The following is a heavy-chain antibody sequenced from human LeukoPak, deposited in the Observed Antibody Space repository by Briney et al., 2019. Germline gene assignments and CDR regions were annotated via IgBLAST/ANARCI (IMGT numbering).Heavy chain of an antibody. D-gene: IGHD3-22*01. CDR2: MNPNSGNT. V-gene: IGHV1-8*01. Sequence: PSVNVSCRASVYAFTSYDINWVRQATGQGVEWMGWMNPNSGNTGYAQKFQGRVTMTRNTSISTAYMELSSLRSEDSAVYYCARATFSYDSSGYFIDYWGQGTLVTVSS. CDR3: ARATFSYDSSGYFIDY. J-gene: IGHJ4*02. CDR1: VYAFTSYD.